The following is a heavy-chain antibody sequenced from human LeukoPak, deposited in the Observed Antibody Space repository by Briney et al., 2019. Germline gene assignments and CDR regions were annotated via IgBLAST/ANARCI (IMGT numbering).Heavy chain of an antibody. CDR3: ASRRDGYNPFDY. CDR1: GGTFSSYA. V-gene: IGHV1-69*06. Sequence: ASVKVSCKASGGTFSSYAISWVRQAPGQGLGWMGGIIPIFGTANYAQKFQGRVTITADKSTSTAYMELSSLRSEDTAVYYCASRRDGYNPFDYWGQGTLVTVSS. J-gene: IGHJ4*02. CDR2: IIPIFGTA. D-gene: IGHD5-24*01.